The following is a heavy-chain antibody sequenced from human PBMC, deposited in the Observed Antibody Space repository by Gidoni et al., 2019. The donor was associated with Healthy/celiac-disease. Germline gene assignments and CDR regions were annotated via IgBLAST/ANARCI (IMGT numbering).Heavy chain of an antibody. CDR1: GGTFSSYA. D-gene: IGHD6-6*01. J-gene: IGHJ6*02. Sequence: QVQLVQSGAEVKKPGSSVKVSCKASGGTFSSYAISWVRQAPGQGLEWMGGIIPIFGTANYAQKFQGRVTITADESTSTAYMELSSLRSEDTAVYYCARVSSIAARQPYYYGMDVWGQGTTVTVSS. V-gene: IGHV1-69*01. CDR3: ARVSSIAARQPYYYGMDV. CDR2: IIPIFGTA.